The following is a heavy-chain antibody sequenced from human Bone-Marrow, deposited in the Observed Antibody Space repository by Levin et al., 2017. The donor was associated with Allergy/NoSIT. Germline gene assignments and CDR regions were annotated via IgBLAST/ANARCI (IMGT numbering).Heavy chain of an antibody. CDR2: IKQDGSEK. V-gene: IGHV3-7*04. D-gene: IGHD2-2*01. CDR3: ARDGVRSSTSCYEPEYFQH. CDR1: GFTFSSYW. Sequence: GGSLRLSCAASGFTFSSYWMSWVRQAPGKGLEWVANIKQDGSEKYYVDSVKGRFTISRDNAKNSLYLQMNSLRAEDTAVYYCARDGVRSSTSCYEPEYFQHWGQGTLVTVSS. J-gene: IGHJ1*01.